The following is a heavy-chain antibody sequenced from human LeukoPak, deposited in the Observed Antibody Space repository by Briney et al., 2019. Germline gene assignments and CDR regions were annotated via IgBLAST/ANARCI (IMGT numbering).Heavy chain of an antibody. CDR1: GYTFTSYY. J-gene: IGHJ3*02. V-gene: IGHV1-46*01. CDR2: INPSGGST. CDR3: ARDARQRGYYYDSSGYWYDFDI. D-gene: IGHD3-22*01. Sequence: ASVKVSCKASGYTFTSYYMHWVRQAPGQGLEWMGIINPSGGSTSYAQKFQGRVTMTRDTSTSTVYMEMSSLRSEDTAVYYCARDARQRGYYYDSSGYWYDFDIWGQGTMVTVSS.